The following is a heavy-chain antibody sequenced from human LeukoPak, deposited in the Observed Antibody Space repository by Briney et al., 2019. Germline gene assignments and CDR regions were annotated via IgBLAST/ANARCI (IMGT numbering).Heavy chain of an antibody. CDR2: INHSGST. J-gene: IGHJ4*02. V-gene: IGHV4-34*01. D-gene: IGHD6-6*01. Sequence: SETLSLTCTVSGGSISGYYWSWIRQPPGKGLEWIGEINHSGSTNYNPSLKSRVTISVDTSKNQFSLKLSSVTAADTAVYYCARGPRGGSSPDLTADYWGQGTLVTVSS. CDR1: GGSISGYY. CDR3: ARGPRGGSSPDLTADY.